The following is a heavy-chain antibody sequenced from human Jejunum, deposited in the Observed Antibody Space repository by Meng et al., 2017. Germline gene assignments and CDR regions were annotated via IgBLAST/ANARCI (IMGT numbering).Heavy chain of an antibody. Sequence: QLQLQESGSGLVKPPQTLSRTCAVSGGSISTYSSTWNWIRQPPGKGLEWIGYIYHTGSPYYNPSIKSRLTISVDRSENQFSLKLSSVTAADTAVYYCARMDSAFHYFDYWGQGTLVTVSS. V-gene: IGHV4-30-2*01. CDR1: GGSISTYSST. J-gene: IGHJ4*02. D-gene: IGHD2-2*03. CDR3: ARMDSAFHYFDY. CDR2: IYHTGSP.